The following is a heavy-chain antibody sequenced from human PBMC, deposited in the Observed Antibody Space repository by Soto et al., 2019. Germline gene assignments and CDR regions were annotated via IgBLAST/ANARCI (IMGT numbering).Heavy chain of an antibody. CDR1: GFTFSSYA. CDR2: ISYDGSNK. Sequence: QVQLVESGGGVVQPGRSLRLSCAASGFTFSSYAMHWVRQAPGKGLEWVAVISYDGSNKYYADSVKGRFTISRDNSKNTLYLQRNSLRAEDTAVYYCARDTGLRYFDWLLFGGIDVWGQGTTVTVSS. CDR3: ARDTGLRYFDWLLFGGIDV. V-gene: IGHV3-30-3*01. D-gene: IGHD3-9*01. J-gene: IGHJ6*02.